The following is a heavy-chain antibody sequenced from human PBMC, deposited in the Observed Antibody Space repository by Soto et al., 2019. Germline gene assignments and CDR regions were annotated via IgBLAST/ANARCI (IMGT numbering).Heavy chain of an antibody. CDR2: IRTSVGDT. CDR1: GFTFSSYA. Sequence: LSCAASGFTFSSYAMNWVRQAPGKGLEWVSTIRTSVGDTYYAASVKGRFTISRDNSKSTVYLHLNSLRAEDTAIYYCAKDPTYDYGYFDSWGQGTLVTVSS. D-gene: IGHD4-17*01. J-gene: IGHJ4*02. V-gene: IGHV3-23*01. CDR3: AKDPTYDYGYFDS.